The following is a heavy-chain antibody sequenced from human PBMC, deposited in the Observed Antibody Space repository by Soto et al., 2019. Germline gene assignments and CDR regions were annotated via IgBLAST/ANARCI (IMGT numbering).Heavy chain of an antibody. V-gene: IGHV3-23*01. CDR2: FRSGGDDGTT. CDR1: GFTFSGYS. Sequence: GGSLRLSCAASGFTFSGYSMSWVRQAPGKGLEWVSGFRSGGDDGTTHYADSVKGRFTISRDNSKNTLFLQMDSLRAEDTAIYYCAKKVNSGPGSQYFDYWGQGTLVTVPQ. J-gene: IGHJ4*02. CDR3: AKKVNSGPGSQYFDY. D-gene: IGHD3-10*01.